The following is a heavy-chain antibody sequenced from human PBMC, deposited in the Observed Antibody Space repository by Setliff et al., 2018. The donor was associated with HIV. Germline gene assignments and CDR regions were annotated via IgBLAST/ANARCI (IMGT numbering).Heavy chain of an antibody. CDR3: ARQLLWFGESGLHMDV. J-gene: IGHJ6*03. D-gene: IGHD3-10*01. CDR1: GYTFRHYA. Sequence: GASVKVSCKASGYTFRHYAMTWVRQAPGQGLEWMGWINTNTGNPTYDQGFTGRFVFSLDTSVSTAYLQISSLKAEDTAIYYCARQLLWFGESGLHMDVWGKGTTVTVSS. V-gene: IGHV7-4-1*02. CDR2: INTNTGNP.